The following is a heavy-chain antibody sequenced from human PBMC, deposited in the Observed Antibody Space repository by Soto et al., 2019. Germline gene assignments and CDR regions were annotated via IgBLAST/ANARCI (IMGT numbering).Heavy chain of an antibody. Sequence: QVQLVQSGGEVKKPGASVKVSCKASGYTFTSHAFSWVRQAPGQGLEWVGWISAYNGNTNYAQKLQGRVTLTRDTSTSTASLELRGLRSDDTAVYYCAREGLCSRTCCYPDFWGQGTLVTVSS. V-gene: IGHV1-18*01. CDR2: ISAYNGNT. D-gene: IGHD2-2*01. J-gene: IGHJ4*02. CDR3: AREGLCSRTCCYPDF. CDR1: GYTFTSHA.